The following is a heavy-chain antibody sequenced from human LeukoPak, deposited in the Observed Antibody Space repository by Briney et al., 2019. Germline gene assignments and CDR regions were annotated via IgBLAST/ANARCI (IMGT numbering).Heavy chain of an antibody. D-gene: IGHD2-15*01. CDR2: INTNTGNP. CDR1: GHTFTNYA. V-gene: IGHV7-4-1*02. J-gene: IGHJ2*01. CDR3: ARRVGGLSWYWYFDL. Sequence: GASVKVSCKASGHTFTNYAMNWVRQAPGQGLEWMGWINTNTGNPTYAQGFTGRFVFSLDTSVSTAYLQISSLEAEDTAVYYCARRVGGLSWYWYFDLWGRGTLVTVSS.